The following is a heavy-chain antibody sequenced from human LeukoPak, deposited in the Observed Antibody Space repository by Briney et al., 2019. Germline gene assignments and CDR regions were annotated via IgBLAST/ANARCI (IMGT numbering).Heavy chain of an antibody. CDR1: GVSISSSSYY. Sequence: PSETLSLTCSVSGVSISSSSYYWGWIRQPPGKGLEWIGTIYYSGTTYYNPSLKSRVTISIDTSKNQFSLKLSSVTAADTAVYYCAGVSYWGQGTLVTVSS. CDR3: AGVSY. CDR2: IYYSGTT. J-gene: IGHJ4*02. V-gene: IGHV4-39*01.